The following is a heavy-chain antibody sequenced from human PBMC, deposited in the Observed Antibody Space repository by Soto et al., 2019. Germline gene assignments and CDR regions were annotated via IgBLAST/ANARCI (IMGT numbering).Heavy chain of an antibody. Sequence: GGSLRLSCAASGFTFSSYAMSWVRQAPGKGLEWVSAISGSGGSTYYADSVKGRFTISRDNSKNTLYLQMNSLRAEDTAVYYCARTDGNWNYRAFFDYWGQGTLVTVSS. CDR3: ARTDGNWNYRAFFDY. V-gene: IGHV3-23*01. J-gene: IGHJ4*02. CDR2: ISGSGGST. CDR1: GFTFSSYA. D-gene: IGHD1-7*01.